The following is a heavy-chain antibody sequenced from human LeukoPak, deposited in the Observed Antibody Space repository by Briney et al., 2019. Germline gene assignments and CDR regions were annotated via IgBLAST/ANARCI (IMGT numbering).Heavy chain of an antibody. Sequence: GGSLRLSCAASGFIFSSYAMHWVRQAPGKGLEYVSAIGSNGDSTYYANSVKSRFTISRDNSNNTLSLQMGSLRAEDMAVYYCARETYCGGDCSHTFDIWGQGTMVTVSS. J-gene: IGHJ3*02. V-gene: IGHV3-64*01. CDR3: ARETYCGGDCSHTFDI. CDR1: GFIFSSYA. D-gene: IGHD2-21*02. CDR2: IGSNGDST.